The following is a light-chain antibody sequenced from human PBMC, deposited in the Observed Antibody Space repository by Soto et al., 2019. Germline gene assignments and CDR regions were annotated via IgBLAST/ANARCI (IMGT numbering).Light chain of an antibody. J-gene: IGKJ1*01. V-gene: IGKV4-1*01. CDR3: QQYYSTPRT. CDR2: WAS. CDR1: QSVLYSSNNKNY. Sequence: DIVMTQSPDSLAVSLGERATINCKSSQSVLYSSNNKNYLAWYQQKPGQPPKLLIYWASTRESGVPDRFSGSGSGTDFTLTISSLQAEDVEVYYCQQYYSTPRTVGQGTKADI.